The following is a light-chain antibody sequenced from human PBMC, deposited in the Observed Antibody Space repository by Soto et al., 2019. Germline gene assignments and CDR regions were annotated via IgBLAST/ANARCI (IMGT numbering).Light chain of an antibody. CDR2: TND. CDR3: ATWDDSLYGMV. V-gene: IGLV1-44*01. Sequence: QPVLTQPPSASGTPGQRVTISCSGGSSNIGRNTVNWYLQLPGTATKLLIYTNDRRPSGVPDRVSASKSGTSASLTISGLQYEDEADYYCATWDDSLYGMVFGGGTKLTVL. J-gene: IGLJ2*01. CDR1: SSNIGRNT.